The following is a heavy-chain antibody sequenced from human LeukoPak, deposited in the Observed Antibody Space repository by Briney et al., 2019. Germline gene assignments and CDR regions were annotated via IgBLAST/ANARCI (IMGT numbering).Heavy chain of an antibody. CDR1: GFTFSRYW. V-gene: IGHV3-7*02. D-gene: IGHD3-10*01. CDR2: IKEDGTVK. CDR3: ATSITMFDY. Sequence: GGSLRLSCAASGFTFSRYWMSWVRQAPGKGLEWVANIKEDGTVKYYVESVKDRFAISRDNAKNSLYLQMNSLRAEDTAVYYCATSITMFDYWGQGTLVTVSS. J-gene: IGHJ4*02.